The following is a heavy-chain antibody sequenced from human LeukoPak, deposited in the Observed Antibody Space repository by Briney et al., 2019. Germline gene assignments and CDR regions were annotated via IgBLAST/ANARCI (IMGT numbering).Heavy chain of an antibody. V-gene: IGHV3-30-3*01. Sequence: GGSLRLSCAASGFTFSSYAMHWVRQAPGKGLEWVAVISYDGSNKYYADSVKGRFTISRDNSKNTLYLQMNSLRAEDTAVYYCAGTIVATPYWGQGTLVTVSS. CDR3: AGTIVATPY. J-gene: IGHJ4*02. CDR2: ISYDGSNK. CDR1: GFTFSSYA. D-gene: IGHD5-12*01.